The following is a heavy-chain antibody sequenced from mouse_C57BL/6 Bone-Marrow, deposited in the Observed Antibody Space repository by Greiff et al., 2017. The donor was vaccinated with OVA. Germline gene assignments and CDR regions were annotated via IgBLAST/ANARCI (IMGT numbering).Heavy chain of an antibody. CDR2: ISSGGDYI. J-gene: IGHJ1*03. Sequence: EVKLQESGEGLVKPGGSLKLSCAASGFTFSSYAMSWVRQTPEKRLEWVAYISSGGDYIYYADTVKGRFTISRDNARNTLYLQMSSLKSEDTAMYYCTREVYDYGYFDVWGTGTTVTVSS. D-gene: IGHD2-3*01. CDR3: TREVYDYGYFDV. CDR1: GFTFSSYA. V-gene: IGHV5-9-1*02.